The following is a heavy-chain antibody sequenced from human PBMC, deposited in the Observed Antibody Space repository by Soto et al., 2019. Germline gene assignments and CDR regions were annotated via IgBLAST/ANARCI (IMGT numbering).Heavy chain of an antibody. CDR1: GGPISISRSY. CDR3: VSSSNGACSD. V-gene: IGHV4-39*01. Sequence: ASETLSLTCTVSGGPISISRSYWGWIRQSPGKGLEWIGSMTYGGGTAYYNSSLKNRVTISVDPSKNQFSLRLSSVTAEDTAVYYCVSSSNGACSDWGQGTVVTVSS. J-gene: IGHJ4*02. CDR2: MTYGGGTA. D-gene: IGHD4-4*01.